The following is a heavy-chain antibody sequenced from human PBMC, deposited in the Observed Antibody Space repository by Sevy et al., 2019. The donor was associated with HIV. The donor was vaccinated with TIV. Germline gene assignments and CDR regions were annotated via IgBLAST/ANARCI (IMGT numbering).Heavy chain of an antibody. J-gene: IGHJ3*01. CDR3: VRGMGGPGVMITFLGVKYAFAF. CDR2: IHYSGNT. D-gene: IGHD3-16*01. V-gene: IGHV4-30-4*01. Sequence: SETLSLTCTVSGGSITTADYYWSWIRQSPRKGLEWIGYIHYSGNTYYNPSLKSLLTIAVDASKHQFSLNLRFVTAADTAVYFCVRGMGGPGVMITFLGVKYAFAFWGQGRMVTVSS. CDR1: GGSITTADYY.